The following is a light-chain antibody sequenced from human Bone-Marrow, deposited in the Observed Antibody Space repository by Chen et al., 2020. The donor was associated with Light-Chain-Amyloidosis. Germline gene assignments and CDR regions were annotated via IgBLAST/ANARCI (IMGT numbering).Light chain of an antibody. CDR2: EVT. Sequence: QSALTQPASVSGSPGQSITIPCTGTSSDVGGYNYVSWYQQHPGKAPKLMIYEVTNRPSGISIRFSGSKAGNTASLTISGLQAEDEADYSCSSFTNTNTWIFGGGTKLTVL. CDR3: SSFTNTNTWI. J-gene: IGLJ2*01. V-gene: IGLV2-14*01. CDR1: SSDVGGYNY.